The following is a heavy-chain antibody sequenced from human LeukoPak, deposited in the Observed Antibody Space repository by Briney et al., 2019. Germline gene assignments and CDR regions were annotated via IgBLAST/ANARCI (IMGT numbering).Heavy chain of an antibody. Sequence: PGGSLRLSCAVSGLTLSNVWMNWVRQAPGKGLVWVGRIRSQTAGGTTDFAAPVKGRFSISRDDSKNSLYLQMNSLTSEDTAVYYCAHGSAQYYEYWGQGTLVTVSS. CDR2: IRSQTAGGTT. D-gene: IGHD2-15*01. V-gene: IGHV3-15*07. CDR1: GLTLSNVW. CDR3: AHGSAQYYEY. J-gene: IGHJ1*01.